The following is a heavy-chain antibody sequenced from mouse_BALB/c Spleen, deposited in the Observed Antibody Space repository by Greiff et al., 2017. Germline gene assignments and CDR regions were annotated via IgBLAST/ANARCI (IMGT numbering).Heavy chain of an antibody. CDR3: ARAYYRYDLDY. V-gene: IGHV5-12-2*01. D-gene: IGHD2-14*01. CDR1: GFTFSSYT. CDR2: ISNGGGST. Sequence: EVQGVESGGGLVQPGGSLKLSCAASGFTFSSYTMSWVRQTPEQRLEWVAYISNGGGSTYYPDTVKGRFTISRDNAKNTLYLQMSSLKSEDTAMYYCARAYYRYDLDYWGQGTTLTVSS. J-gene: IGHJ2*01.